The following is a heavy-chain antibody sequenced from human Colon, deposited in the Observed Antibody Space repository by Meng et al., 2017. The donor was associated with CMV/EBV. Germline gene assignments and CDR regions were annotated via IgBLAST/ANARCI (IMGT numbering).Heavy chain of an antibody. D-gene: IGHD3-22*01. V-gene: IGHV1-18*01. Sequence: ASVNVSCKASGYTFTSYGISWVRQAPGQGLEWMGWISAYNGNTYYAQKLQDRVTMTTDTPTSTAYMELGSLRSDDTAVYYCTRDFVGFSTEDYYGFSPFDIWGQGTMVTVSS. CDR1: GYTFTSYG. CDR2: ISAYNGNT. CDR3: TRDFVGFSTEDYYGFSPFDI. J-gene: IGHJ3*02.